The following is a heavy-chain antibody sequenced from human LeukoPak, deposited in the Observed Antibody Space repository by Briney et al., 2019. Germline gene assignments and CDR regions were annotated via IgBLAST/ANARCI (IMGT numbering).Heavy chain of an antibody. Sequence: GGSLRLSCATSGLTFSDYGMYWVRQAPGKGLEWVALTWSDGSIKYYADCVKGRFTISRDNSRNILYLHMDSLRADDTAVYYCARVGSGWPEMDYWGQGTLVTVSS. CDR1: GLTFSDYG. CDR2: TWSDGSIK. J-gene: IGHJ4*02. CDR3: ARVGSGWPEMDY. V-gene: IGHV3-33*01. D-gene: IGHD6-19*01.